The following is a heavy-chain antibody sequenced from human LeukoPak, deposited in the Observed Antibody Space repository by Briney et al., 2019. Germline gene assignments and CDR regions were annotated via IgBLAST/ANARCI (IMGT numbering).Heavy chain of an antibody. CDR3: AKGGKYSGSGSPDY. J-gene: IGHJ4*02. Sequence: GGSLRLTCAASGFTFSTHAMSWVRQAPGQGLEWVSGISGSGGNTYYADTVKGRFTISRDNSYNTLYLQMNSLRAEDTAVYYCAKGGKYSGSGSPDYWGQGTLVTVSS. CDR1: GFTFSTHA. CDR2: ISGSGGNT. D-gene: IGHD6-6*01. V-gene: IGHV3-23*01.